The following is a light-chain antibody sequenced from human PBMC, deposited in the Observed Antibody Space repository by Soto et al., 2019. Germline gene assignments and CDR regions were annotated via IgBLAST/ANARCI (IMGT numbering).Light chain of an antibody. Sequence: QSVLTQPASVSGSPGQSITISCTGTSSDVGGYKYVSWYQQHPGKAPKLMIYDVSHRPSGVSNRFSGSKSGNTASLTISGLQAEDEADYHCSSYTSSSRWVFGGGTQLTVL. CDR1: SSDVGGYKY. J-gene: IGLJ3*02. CDR2: DVS. CDR3: SSYTSSSRWV. V-gene: IGLV2-14*01.